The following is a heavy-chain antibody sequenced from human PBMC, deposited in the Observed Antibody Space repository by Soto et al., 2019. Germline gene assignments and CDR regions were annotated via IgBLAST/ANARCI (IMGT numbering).Heavy chain of an antibody. CDR1: GGSISSGGYS. Sequence: SETLSFTCAVSGGSISSGGYSWSWIRQPPGKGLEWIGYIYHSGSTYYNPSLRSRVTISVDRSKNQFSLKLSSVTAADTAVYYCARTDYDVGMDVWGQGTTVTVSS. V-gene: IGHV4-30-2*01. CDR2: IYHSGST. J-gene: IGHJ6*02. D-gene: IGHD3-22*01. CDR3: ARTDYDVGMDV.